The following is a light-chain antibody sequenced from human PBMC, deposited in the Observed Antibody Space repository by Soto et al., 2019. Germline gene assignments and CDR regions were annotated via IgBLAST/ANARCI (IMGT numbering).Light chain of an antibody. CDR3: SSYTSTTPLV. CDR1: SRDVGDYNY. CDR2: EVT. J-gene: IGLJ2*01. V-gene: IGLV2-14*01. Sequence: QSALTQPASVSGSPGQSITISCTGTSRDVGDYNYVSWYQQHPGQAPKLIIFEVTFRPSGVSHRVSGSKSGNTATLTISGLQGEDEADYYCSSYTSTTPLVFGGGTKLTVL.